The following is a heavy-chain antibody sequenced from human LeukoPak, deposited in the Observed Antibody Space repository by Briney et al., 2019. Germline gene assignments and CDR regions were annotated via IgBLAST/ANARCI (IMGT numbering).Heavy chain of an antibody. Sequence: SQTLSLTCTVSGGSISSGSYYWSWIRQPAGKGLEWIGRIYTSGSTNYNPSLKSRVTISVDTSKNQVTLKLSSVTAADTAVYYCARSVTMVRGVIIDFKDWGQGTLVTVSS. CDR1: GGSISSGSYY. CDR2: IYTSGST. J-gene: IGHJ4*02. D-gene: IGHD3-10*01. V-gene: IGHV4-61*02. CDR3: ARSVTMVRGVIIDFKD.